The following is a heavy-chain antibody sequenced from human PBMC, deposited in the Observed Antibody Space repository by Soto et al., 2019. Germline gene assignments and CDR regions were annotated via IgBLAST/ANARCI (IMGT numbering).Heavy chain of an antibody. CDR1: GFTFSNYN. CDR3: ERDRGGATTLDN. J-gene: IGHJ4*02. D-gene: IGHD1-26*01. Sequence: PWGSLRLSCAASGFTFSNYNMNWVRQAPGKGLEWVSSISTGSDYIHYGDSVMGRLTISRDNAKNSLYLQMNNLRAEDTAVYFCERDRGGATTLDNWGQGTLVTVSS. CDR2: ISTGSDYI. V-gene: IGHV3-21*01.